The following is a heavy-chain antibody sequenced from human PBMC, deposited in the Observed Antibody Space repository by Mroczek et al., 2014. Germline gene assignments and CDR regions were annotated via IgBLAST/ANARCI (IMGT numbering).Heavy chain of an antibody. J-gene: IGHJ5*02. Sequence: QVQLVESGGGVVQPGRSLRLSCAASGFTFSSYGMHWVRQAPGKGLEWVAVIWYDGSNKYYADSVKGRFTISRDNSKNTLYLQMNSLRAEDTAVYYCARDHDWNYIPSNWFDPWGQGTLVTRLL. D-gene: IGHD1-7*01. CDR3: ARDHDWNYIPSNWFDP. CDR2: IWYDGSNK. V-gene: IGHV3-33*01. CDR1: GFTFSSYG.